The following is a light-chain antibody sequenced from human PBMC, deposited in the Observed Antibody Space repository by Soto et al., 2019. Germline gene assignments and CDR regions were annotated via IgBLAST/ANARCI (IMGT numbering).Light chain of an antibody. V-gene: IGKV3-15*01. CDR1: QSVSSN. J-gene: IGKJ1*01. Sequence: EIVLTQSPGTLSLSPVERATLSCRASQSVSSNFLAWYQQNPGQAPRLLIYDASTRATGIPDRFSGSGAETEFTLSISSLQSEDYAIYYFQQNNNWPPWTFGQGTKVDI. CDR2: DAS. CDR3: QQNNNWPPWT.